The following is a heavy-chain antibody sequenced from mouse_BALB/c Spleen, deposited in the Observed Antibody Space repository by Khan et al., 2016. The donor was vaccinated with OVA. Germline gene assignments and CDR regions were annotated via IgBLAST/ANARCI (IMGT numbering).Heavy chain of an antibody. CDR2: IDPKTGVT. Sequence: VQLQESGAELVRPGASVTLSCKASGYTFPDYELHWVKQTPVHGLEWIGVIDPKTGVTAYNQKFKGKATLTTDKSSSTAYMELRSLTSEDSAVYYCTRSTFAYWGQGTLVTVSA. CDR3: TRSTFAY. V-gene: IGHV1-15*01. J-gene: IGHJ3*01. CDR1: GYTFPDYE.